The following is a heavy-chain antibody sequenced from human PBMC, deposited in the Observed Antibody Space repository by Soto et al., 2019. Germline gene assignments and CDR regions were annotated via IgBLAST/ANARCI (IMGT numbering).Heavy chain of an antibody. CDR2: INHSGST. CDR1: GGSFSGYY. V-gene: IGHV4-34*01. D-gene: IGHD2-21*02. J-gene: IGHJ6*02. Sequence: QVQLQQWGAGLLKPSETLSLTCAVYGGSFSGYYWSWIRQPPGKGLEWIGEINHSGSTNYNPSLKSRVTISVDTSKNQFSLKLSSVTAADTAVYYCARALENCGGDCYSFTNYYYGMDVWGQGTTVTVSS. CDR3: ARALENCGGDCYSFTNYYYGMDV.